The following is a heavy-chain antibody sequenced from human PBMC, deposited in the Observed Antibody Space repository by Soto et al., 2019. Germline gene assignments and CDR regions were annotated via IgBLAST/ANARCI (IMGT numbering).Heavy chain of an antibody. Sequence: GGSLRLSCAASGFTFSSYAMSWVRQAPGKGLEWVSAISGSGGSTYYADSVKGRFTISRDNSKNTLYLQMNSLRAEDTAVYYWAKADRGYCSSTSCYHFDYWGQGTLVTVSS. CDR2: ISGSGGST. CDR1: GFTFSSYA. CDR3: AKADRGYCSSTSCYHFDY. V-gene: IGHV3-23*01. D-gene: IGHD2-2*03. J-gene: IGHJ4*02.